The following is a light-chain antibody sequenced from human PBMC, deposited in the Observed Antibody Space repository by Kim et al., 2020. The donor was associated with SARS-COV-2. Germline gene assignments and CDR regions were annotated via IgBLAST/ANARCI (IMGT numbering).Light chain of an antibody. Sequence: LSPGERATHSCRASPSVSSNYFAWYQQKPGQAPRLLVYGASTRPAGIPDRFTGSGSGTDFTLTINRLEPEDFAVYYCQQYGSSPYTFGQGTKLEI. CDR2: GAS. J-gene: IGKJ2*01. V-gene: IGKV3-20*01. CDR1: PSVSSNY. CDR3: QQYGSSPYT.